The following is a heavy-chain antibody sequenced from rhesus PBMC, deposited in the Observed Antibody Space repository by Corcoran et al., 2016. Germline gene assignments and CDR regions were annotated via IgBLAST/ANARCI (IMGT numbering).Heavy chain of an antibody. CDR1: GFTFSSYG. CDR2: ISSGGGST. D-gene: IGHD3-16*01. J-gene: IGHJ4*01. Sequence: EVQLVESGGGLVQPGGSLRLSCAASGFTFSSYGMYWVCQAPGKGLEWISAISSGGGSTYYADSGKGRFTNSRGNSKNTLSLQMNSRRAEDTAVYYRAKGYSGSYYRFDYWGQGVLVTVSS. V-gene: IGHV3S25*01. CDR3: AKGYSGSYYRFDY.